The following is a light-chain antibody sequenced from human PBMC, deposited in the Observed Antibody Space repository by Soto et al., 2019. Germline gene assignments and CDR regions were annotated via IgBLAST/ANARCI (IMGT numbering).Light chain of an antibody. Sequence: SVLTKPPSAYGSPGQSVTISCTRTSSDVGGYNYVSWYQQHPGKAPKLMIYEVSKRPSGVPDRFSGSKSGNTASLTVSGLQAEDEADYYCSSYAGSNNVFGTGTKVTVL. CDR2: EVS. J-gene: IGLJ1*01. CDR1: SSDVGGYNY. CDR3: SSYAGSNNV. V-gene: IGLV2-8*01.